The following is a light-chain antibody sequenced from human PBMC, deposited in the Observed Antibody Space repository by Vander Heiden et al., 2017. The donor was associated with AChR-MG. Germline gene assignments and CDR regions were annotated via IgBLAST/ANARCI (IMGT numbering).Light chain of an antibody. Sequence: EIVLTQSPGTLSLSPGERATLPCRASQSVSSTHLAWYQQKPGQAPSLLIYSASRSGTAIPDRYSGSGSGTGTTLTISRLRPEDDDVYYCQCQDCAPTLTFGGGTEVEIK. V-gene: IGKV3-20*01. CDR2: SAS. J-gene: IGKJ4*01. CDR3: QCQDCAPTLT. CDR1: QSVSSTH.